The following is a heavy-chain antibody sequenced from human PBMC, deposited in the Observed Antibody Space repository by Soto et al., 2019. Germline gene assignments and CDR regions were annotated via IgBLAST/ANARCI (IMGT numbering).Heavy chain of an antibody. D-gene: IGHD3-10*01. CDR1: GFTFNTYP. V-gene: IGHV3-23*01. CDR3: AKGVLSFHYGMEV. J-gene: IGHJ6*02. Sequence: PGGSLRLSCATSGFTFNTYPMTWVRQAPGKGLEWVSSISSTAGRTSSYADSVKGRFAISRDFSDNTVYLQMNSLRVDDTAVYFCAKGVLSFHYGMEVWCQGTTVTVSS. CDR2: ISSTAGRTS.